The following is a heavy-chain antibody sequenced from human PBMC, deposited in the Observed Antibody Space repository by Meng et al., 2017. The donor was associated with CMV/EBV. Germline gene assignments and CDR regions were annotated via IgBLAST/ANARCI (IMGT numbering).Heavy chain of an antibody. CDR2: IIPILGIA. V-gene: IGHV1-69*10. J-gene: IGHJ6*02. D-gene: IGHD2-2*02. CDR3: AREGVGYCSSTSCYNGMDV. Sequence: SVKVSCKASGGTFSSYAISWVRQAPGQGLEWMGGIIPILGIANYAQKFQGRVTITADKSTSTAYMELSRLRSDDTAVYYCAREGVGYCSSTSCYNGMDVWGQGTTVTVSS. CDR1: GGTFSSYA.